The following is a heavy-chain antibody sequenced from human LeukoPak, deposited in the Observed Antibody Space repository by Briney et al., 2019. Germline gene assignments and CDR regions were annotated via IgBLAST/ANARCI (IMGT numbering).Heavy chain of an antibody. D-gene: IGHD2-15*01. CDR2: ISTNNGKT. CDR1: GYTFTNYY. Sequence: GASVKVSCKASGYTFTNYYIHWVRQAPGQGLEWMGWISTNNGKTHYAPNLQGRVTMTTDTATSTAYMELRSLRFDDTAIYYCARGRMVDYYYYLDVWGKGTTVTVSS. J-gene: IGHJ6*03. CDR3: ARGRMVDYYYYLDV. V-gene: IGHV1-18*04.